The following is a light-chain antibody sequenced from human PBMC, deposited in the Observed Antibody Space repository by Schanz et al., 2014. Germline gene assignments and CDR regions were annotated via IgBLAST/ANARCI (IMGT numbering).Light chain of an antibody. V-gene: IGKV3-15*01. Sequence: EIVMTQSPATLSVSPGERATLSCRASHSVSSYLAWYQQKPGQAPRLLIYGASTRATGIPARFSGSGSGTEFTLTISSLQSEDSAVYYCQQYNTWPPKYTFGQGTKLESK. CDR2: GAS. CDR1: HSVSSY. CDR3: QQYNTWPPKYT. J-gene: IGKJ2*01.